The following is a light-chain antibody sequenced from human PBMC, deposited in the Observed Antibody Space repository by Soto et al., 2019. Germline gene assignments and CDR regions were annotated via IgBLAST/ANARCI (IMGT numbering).Light chain of an antibody. CDR1: SSDIGSYNY. Sequence: QSALTQPASVSGSPGQSITISCTGTSSDIGSYNYVSWYQQHPGKAPKLIISDVSNRPSGVSNRFSGSKSGNTASLIISGLHAEDEGDYYCSSYRTSSTPLVFGTVTKVTVL. V-gene: IGLV2-14*03. CDR3: SSYRTSSTPLV. J-gene: IGLJ1*01. CDR2: DVS.